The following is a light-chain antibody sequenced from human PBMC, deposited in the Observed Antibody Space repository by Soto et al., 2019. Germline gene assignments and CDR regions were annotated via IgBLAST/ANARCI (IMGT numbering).Light chain of an antibody. V-gene: IGKV3-20*01. Sequence: EIVLTQSPGTLSLSPGERATLSCRASQRVSGSNIGWYQHKTGQAPRLLMYGAAKRTTGVPDRFSGSGSGTDFTLTISSLDPEDSAVYYCQQYGSSGTFGQGTKVDIK. CDR1: QRVSGSN. CDR3: QQYGSSGT. CDR2: GAA. J-gene: IGKJ1*01.